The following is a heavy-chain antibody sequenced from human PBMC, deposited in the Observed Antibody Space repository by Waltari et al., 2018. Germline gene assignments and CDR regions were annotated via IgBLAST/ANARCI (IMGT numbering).Heavy chain of an antibody. Sequence: QVQLVESGGGVVQPGKSLKLSCVASGFRFSSYGMHWVRQAPGKGLEWVAVVWYDGSNQYYADSVKGRFTISRDNSKNTLYLQVNSLRAEDTAVYYCTRDISGRTAFDIWGQGTMVTVSS. V-gene: IGHV3-33*01. CDR1: GFRFSSYG. CDR2: VWYDGSNQ. CDR3: TRDISGRTAFDI. J-gene: IGHJ3*02. D-gene: IGHD3-10*01.